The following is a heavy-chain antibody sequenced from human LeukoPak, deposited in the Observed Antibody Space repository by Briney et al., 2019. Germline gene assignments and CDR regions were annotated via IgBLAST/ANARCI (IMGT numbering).Heavy chain of an antibody. CDR1: GFTFSSFS. V-gene: IGHV3-21*01. Sequence: GGSLRLSCAASGFTFSSFSMNWVRQAPGKGLEWVSSISSASRYIYYADSVKGRFTISRDNAKNSLYLQMNSLRAEDTAVYYCARGLDYDYVWGSYRPPHFDYSGQGTLVTVSS. CDR3: ARGLDYDYVWGSYRPPHFDY. D-gene: IGHD3-16*02. J-gene: IGHJ4*02. CDR2: ISSASRYI.